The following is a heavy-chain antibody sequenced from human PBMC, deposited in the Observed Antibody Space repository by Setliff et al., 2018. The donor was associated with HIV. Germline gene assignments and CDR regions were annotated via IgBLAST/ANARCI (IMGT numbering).Heavy chain of an antibody. J-gene: IGHJ3*01. D-gene: IGHD3-22*01. V-gene: IGHV4-39*07. Sequence: PSETLSLTCDVSSGSVNNYWGWIRQPPGKGLEWIGSIYYSGSTYYNPSLKSRVTMSVDTSKNQLSLKLRSVTAADTAVYYCARARITMTGGRLEPYAFDRWGQGTKVTVSS. CDR2: IYYSGST. CDR1: SGSVNNY. CDR3: ARARITMTGGRLEPYAFDR.